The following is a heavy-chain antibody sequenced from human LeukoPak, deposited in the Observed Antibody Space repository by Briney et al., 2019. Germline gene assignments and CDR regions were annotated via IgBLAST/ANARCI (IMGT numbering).Heavy chain of an antibody. J-gene: IGHJ4*02. CDR1: GGSVSSGSYY. Sequence: SETLSLTCTVSGGSVSSGSYYWSWIRQPPGQGLEWIAYVYYTGSTNYNPSLKSRVTISVDTSKNQFSLKLSSVTAADTAVYYCARTQYCSSTSCYFGYFDYWVQGTLVTVSS. CDR3: ARTQYCSSTSCYFGYFDY. V-gene: IGHV4-61*01. D-gene: IGHD2-2*01. CDR2: VYYTGST.